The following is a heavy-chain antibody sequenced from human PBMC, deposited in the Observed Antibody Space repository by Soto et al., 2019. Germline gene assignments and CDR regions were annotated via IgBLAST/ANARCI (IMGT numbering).Heavy chain of an antibody. V-gene: IGHV1-8*01. CDR2: MNPDSGNT. Sequence: AASVKVYCKASGYTFTSYDINWVRQATGQGPEWMGWMNPDSGNTGYVQKFQGRVTMTRNTAISTAYMELSSLRSEDTAVYYCARCPGDVRDYFESWGQGSLVTVSS. CDR1: GYTFTSYD. J-gene: IGHJ4*02. CDR3: ARCPGDVRDYFES.